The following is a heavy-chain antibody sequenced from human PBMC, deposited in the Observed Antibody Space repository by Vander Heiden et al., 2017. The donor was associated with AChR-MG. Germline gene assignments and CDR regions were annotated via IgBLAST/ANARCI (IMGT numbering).Heavy chain of an antibody. J-gene: IGHJ4*02. CDR2: INHSGST. CDR3: AMTRIHDY. CDR1: GGYFSGYY. Sequence: QVQLQQWGAGLLKPSETLSLTCAVYGGYFSGYYWSWIRKPPGKGMEWIGEINHSGSTNYNPSLKIRVTISVDTSKHQFSLKLSSVTAADTAVYYCAMTRIHDYWGQGTLVTVSS. D-gene: IGHD2-15*01. V-gene: IGHV4-34*01.